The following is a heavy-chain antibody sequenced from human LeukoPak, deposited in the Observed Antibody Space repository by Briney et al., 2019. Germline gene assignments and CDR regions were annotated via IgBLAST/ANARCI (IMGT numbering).Heavy chain of an antibody. CDR1: GYSFTSYW. D-gene: IGHD3-22*01. J-gene: IGHJ4*02. V-gene: IGHV5-51*01. CDR3: ARWLPTPTVAFDY. Sequence: PGESLKISCKGSGYSFTSYWIGWVRQMPGKGLEWMGIIYPGDSDTRYSPSFQGQVTISADKSINTAYMQWSSLKASDTAMYYCARWLPTPTVAFDYWGQGTLVTVSS. CDR2: IYPGDSDT.